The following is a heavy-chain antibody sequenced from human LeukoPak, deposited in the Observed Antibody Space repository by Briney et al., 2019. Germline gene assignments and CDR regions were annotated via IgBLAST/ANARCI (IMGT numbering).Heavy chain of an antibody. CDR3: ARDYSYGSGYLY. J-gene: IGHJ4*02. D-gene: IGHD3-3*01. V-gene: IGHV3-21*01. CDR2: ITTSTSYI. CDR1: GFTFSSFT. Sequence: PGGSLRLSCAASGFTFSSFTMNWVRQAPGKGLEWVSSITTSTSYIYYADSVKGRFTISRDNAKNSLYLQMNSLRAEDTAVYYCARDYSYGSGYLYWGQGTLVTVSP.